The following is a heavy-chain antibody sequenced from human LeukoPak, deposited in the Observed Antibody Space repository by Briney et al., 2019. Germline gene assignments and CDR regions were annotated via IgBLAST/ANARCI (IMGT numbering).Heavy chain of an antibody. D-gene: IGHD6-13*01. CDR3: ATFSSSWYDRWFDP. CDR1: GYTLTELS. Sequence: GASVKVSCKVSGYTLTELSMHWVRQAPGKGLEWMGGFDPEDGETIYAQKFQGRVTMTEDTSTDTAYMELSSLRSEDTAVYYCATFSSSWYDRWFDPWGQGTLVTVSS. CDR2: FDPEDGET. V-gene: IGHV1-24*01. J-gene: IGHJ5*02.